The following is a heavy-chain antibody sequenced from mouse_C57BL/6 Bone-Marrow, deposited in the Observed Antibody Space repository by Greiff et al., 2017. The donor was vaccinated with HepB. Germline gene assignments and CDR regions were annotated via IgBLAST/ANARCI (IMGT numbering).Heavy chain of an antibody. CDR2: VSTGGGYT. Sequence: EVMLVESGGDLVKPGGSLKLSCAASGFTFSTYGMSWVRQTPDKRLEWVATVSTGGGYTYYPDSVKGRFTISRDNAKNSLYLQMSGLKSEDTAMFSCTRLAYYYDSEGFAYWGRGTLVTVSA. CDR1: GFTFSTYG. J-gene: IGHJ3*01. V-gene: IGHV5-6*01. D-gene: IGHD1-1*01. CDR3: TRLAYYYDSEGFAY.